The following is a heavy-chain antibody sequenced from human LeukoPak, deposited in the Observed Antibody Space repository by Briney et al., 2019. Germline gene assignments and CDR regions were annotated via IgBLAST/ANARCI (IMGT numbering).Heavy chain of an antibody. V-gene: IGHV4-59*01. D-gene: IGHD6-19*01. J-gene: IGHJ3*02. Sequence: SETLSLTCTVSGGSISSYYWSWIRQPTGKGLKWIGYIYYSGSTNYNPSLKSRVTISVDTSKNQFSLKLSSVTAADTAVYYCARVSRDSSGWYLAFDIWGQGTMVTVSS. CDR1: GGSISSYY. CDR3: ARVSRDSSGWYLAFDI. CDR2: IYYSGST.